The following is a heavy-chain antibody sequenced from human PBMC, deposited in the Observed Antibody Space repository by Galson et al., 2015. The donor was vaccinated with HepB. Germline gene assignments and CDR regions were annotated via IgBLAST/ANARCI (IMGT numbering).Heavy chain of an antibody. Sequence: SVKVSCKVSGYTLTELSMHWVRQAPGKGLEWMGGFDPEDGETIYAQKFQGRVTMTEDTSTDTAYMELSSLRSEDTAVYYCATDLVAAAGPRRLPFDYWGQGTLVTVSS. CDR2: FDPEDGET. D-gene: IGHD6-13*01. J-gene: IGHJ4*02. CDR3: ATDLVAAAGPRRLPFDY. CDR1: GYTLTELS. V-gene: IGHV1-24*01.